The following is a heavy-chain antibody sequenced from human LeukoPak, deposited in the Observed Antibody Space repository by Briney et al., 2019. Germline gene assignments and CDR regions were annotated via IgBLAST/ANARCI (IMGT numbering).Heavy chain of an antibody. CDR3: AGSSKWYFFEF. J-gene: IGHJ4*02. V-gene: IGHV4-59*01. CDR1: LDSIRNYY. Sequence: SETLSLTCAVPLDSIRNYYWNWIRQSPGRGLEWIGYVYYTRSSNYHPSLRGRVTMSVAVSTSQVSLTLRSVRDADTAMYYCAGSSKWYFFEFWGQGTRVTVSS. CDR2: VYYTRSS. D-gene: IGHD2-2*01.